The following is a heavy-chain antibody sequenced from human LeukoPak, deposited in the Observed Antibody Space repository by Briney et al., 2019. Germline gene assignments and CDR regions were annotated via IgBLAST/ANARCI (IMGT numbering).Heavy chain of an antibody. CDR1: GFTFSSYA. J-gene: IGHJ5*02. Sequence: GGSLRLSCAAPGFTFSSYAMSWVRQAPGKGLEGVSAISGSGGSTYYADSVKGRFTISRDNSKNTLYLQMNSLRAEDTAVYYCAKVPTSSGPQGWFDPWGQGTLVTVSS. V-gene: IGHV3-23*01. D-gene: IGHD1-26*01. CDR3: AKVPTSSGPQGWFDP. CDR2: ISGSGGST.